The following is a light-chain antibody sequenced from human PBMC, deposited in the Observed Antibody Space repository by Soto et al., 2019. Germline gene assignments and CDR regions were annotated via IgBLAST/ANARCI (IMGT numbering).Light chain of an antibody. CDR1: SSDVGGYTY. Sequence: QSALTQPASVSGSPRQSITISCTGASSDVGGYTYVSWYQQHPGKAPKLIIYEVNNRPSGVSHRFSGSKSGNTASLTISGLQAEDDADYSCSSYTSSITPYVFGTRSKVTVL. CDR3: SSYTSSITPYV. CDR2: EVN. V-gene: IGLV2-14*01. J-gene: IGLJ1*01.